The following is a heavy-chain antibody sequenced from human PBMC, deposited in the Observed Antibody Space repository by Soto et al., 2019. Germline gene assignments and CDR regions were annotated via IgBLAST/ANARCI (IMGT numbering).Heavy chain of an antibody. CDR2: MNPNSGNT. D-gene: IGHD6-13*01. CDR3: ARVGAGGYSSSWYGAYYYYYGMDV. J-gene: IGHJ6*02. Sequence: ASPKVSCKSSGYTFTSYEIYWVRQATGQGLEWMGWMNPNSGNTGYAQKFQGRVTVTRNTSISTAYMELSSLRSEDTAVYYCARVGAGGYSSSWYGAYYYYYGMDVWGQGTTVTVSS. V-gene: IGHV1-8*01. CDR1: GYTFTSYE.